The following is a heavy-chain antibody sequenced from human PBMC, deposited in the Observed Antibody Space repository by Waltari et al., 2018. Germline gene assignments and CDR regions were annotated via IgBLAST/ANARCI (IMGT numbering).Heavy chain of an antibody. V-gene: IGHV4-38-2*01. CDR1: GSSIRPDYY. CDR2: IHHSGNT. J-gene: IGHJ4*02. Sequence: QVQLQESGPGLVKPSEPLSLTCAVSGSSIRPDYYWFWIRQPPGKGLEWIGNIHHSGNTYYNPSLKSRVTISLDTSKNQFSLELSALTAADTAVYYCSRGQGYWGQGTLVTVSS. CDR3: SRGQGY.